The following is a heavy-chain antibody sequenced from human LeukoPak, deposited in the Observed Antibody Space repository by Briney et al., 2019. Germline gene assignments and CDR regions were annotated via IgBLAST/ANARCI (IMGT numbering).Heavy chain of an antibody. CDR3: ARWMTTVITPDY. D-gene: IGHD4-11*01. V-gene: IGHV1-2*02. Sequence: GASVKVSCKASGYTFNGYYLLWVRQAPGQGLEWMGWINPNSGGTNYAQKFQGRVTMTRDTSISTAYMALSRLRSDDTAVYYCARWMTTVITPDYGGQGTLVTVSS. CDR1: GYTFNGYY. CDR2: INPNSGGT. J-gene: IGHJ4*02.